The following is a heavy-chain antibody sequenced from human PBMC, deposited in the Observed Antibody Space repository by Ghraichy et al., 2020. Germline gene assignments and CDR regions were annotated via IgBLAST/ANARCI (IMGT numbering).Heavy chain of an antibody. CDR2: IYWDDDK. CDR3: AHEIKRYYYGSGSYYNVAYFDY. J-gene: IGHJ4*02. V-gene: IGHV2-5*02. Sequence: SGPTLVKPTQTLTLTCTFSGFSLSTSGVGVGWIRQPPGKALEWLALIYWDDDKRYSPSLKSRLTITKDTSKNQVVLTMTNMDPVDTATYYCAHEIKRYYYGSGSYYNVAYFDYWGQGTLVTVSS. D-gene: IGHD3-10*01. CDR1: GFSLSTSGVG.